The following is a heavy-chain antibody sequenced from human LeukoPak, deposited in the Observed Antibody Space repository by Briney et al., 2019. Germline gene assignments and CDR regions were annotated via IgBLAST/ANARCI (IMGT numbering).Heavy chain of an antibody. D-gene: IGHD3-10*01. Sequence: GRSLRLSCAASGFTFSSYWMSCVRQAPGNGLEWLANIKQDGSEKYYVDSVKGRFTISRDNSKNTLYLQMNSLRAEDTAVYYCAKGLSYSYYYMDVWGKGTTVTISS. J-gene: IGHJ6*03. CDR3: AKGLSYSYYYMDV. CDR1: GFTFSSYW. CDR2: IKQDGSEK. V-gene: IGHV3-7*03.